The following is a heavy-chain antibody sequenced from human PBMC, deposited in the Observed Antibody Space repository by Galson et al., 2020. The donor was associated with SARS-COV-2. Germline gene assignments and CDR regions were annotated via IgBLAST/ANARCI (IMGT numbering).Heavy chain of an antibody. D-gene: IGHD3-10*01. CDR1: GFTFSSYA. CDR3: ARGILWFGGLLVGADY. Sequence: GESLKISCAASGFTFSSYAMHWVRQAPGKGLEWVAVISYDGSNKYYADSVKGRFTISRDNSKNTLYLQMNSLRAEDTAVYYCARGILWFGGLLVGADYWGQGTLVTVSS. V-gene: IGHV3-30-3*01. J-gene: IGHJ4*02. CDR2: ISYDGSNK.